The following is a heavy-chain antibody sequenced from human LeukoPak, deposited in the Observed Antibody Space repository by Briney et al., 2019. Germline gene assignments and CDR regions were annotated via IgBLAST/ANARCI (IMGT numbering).Heavy chain of an antibody. CDR2: IVVGSGNT. V-gene: IGHV1-58*02. Sequence: ASVKVSCKASGFTFTSSAMQWVRHARGQRLEWIGWIVVGSGNTNYAQKFQERVTITRDMSTSTAYMELSSLRSEDTAVYYCAAEGHCGGDCYSDYWGQGTLVTVSS. CDR3: AAEGHCGGDCYSDY. D-gene: IGHD2-21*02. CDR1: GFTFTSSA. J-gene: IGHJ4*02.